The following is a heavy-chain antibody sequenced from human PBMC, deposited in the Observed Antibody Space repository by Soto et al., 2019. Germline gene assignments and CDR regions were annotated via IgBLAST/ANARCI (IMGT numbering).Heavy chain of an antibody. V-gene: IGHV5-51*01. CDR2: INPADSDT. CDR3: VRPDSTGYYSH. CDR1: GYSFTNYW. D-gene: IGHD3-22*01. Sequence: PGESLKISCKGSGYSFTNYWIGWVRQMPGKGLEWMGIINPADSDTRYSPSLQGQVTVSADKSISTAYLQRGSLTASDTAIYYCVRPDSTGYYSHWGQGTPVTVS. J-gene: IGHJ4*02.